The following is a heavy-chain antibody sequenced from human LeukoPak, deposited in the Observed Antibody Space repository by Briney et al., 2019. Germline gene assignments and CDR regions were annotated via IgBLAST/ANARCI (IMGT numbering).Heavy chain of an antibody. J-gene: IGHJ2*01. CDR3: AGSSLTWYFDL. V-gene: IGHV7-4-1*02. D-gene: IGHD6-13*01. CDR1: GYTFTSYA. CDR2: INTNTGNP. Sequence: ASVKVSCKASGYTFTSYAVHWVRQAPGQGLEWMGWINTNTGNPTYAQGFTGRFVFSLDTSVSTAYLQISSLKAEDTAVYYCAGSSLTWYFDLWGRGTLVTVSS.